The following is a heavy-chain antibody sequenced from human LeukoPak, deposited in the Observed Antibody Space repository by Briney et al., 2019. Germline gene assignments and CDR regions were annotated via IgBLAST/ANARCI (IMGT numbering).Heavy chain of an antibody. V-gene: IGHV3-30*03. D-gene: IGHD1/OR15-1a*01. CDR1: GFTFSSYG. CDR3: GRIAINANNGMDV. CDR2: ISRDGSNK. Sequence: PGGSLRLSCAASGFTFSSYGMHWVRQAPGKGLEWVAVISRDGSNKYYADSVKGRFTISRDNSKNTLYLQMNSLRTEDTAVYYCGRIAINANNGMDVWGQGTTVTVSS. J-gene: IGHJ6*02.